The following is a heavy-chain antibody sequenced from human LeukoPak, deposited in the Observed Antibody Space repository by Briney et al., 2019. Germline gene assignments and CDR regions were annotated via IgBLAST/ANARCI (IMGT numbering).Heavy chain of an antibody. V-gene: IGHV4-39*01. CDR3: ATIRRNYIWGDYRYDGVDY. CDR1: GGSISSSSYY. J-gene: IGHJ4*02. Sequence: SETLSLTCTVSGGSISSSSYYWGWIRQPPGKGLEWIGNIYYSGSTYYNPSPKSRVTVSVDTSKNQFSLKLSSVTAADTAVYYCATIRRNYIWGDYRYDGVDYWGQGTLVIVSS. CDR2: IYYSGST. D-gene: IGHD3-16*02.